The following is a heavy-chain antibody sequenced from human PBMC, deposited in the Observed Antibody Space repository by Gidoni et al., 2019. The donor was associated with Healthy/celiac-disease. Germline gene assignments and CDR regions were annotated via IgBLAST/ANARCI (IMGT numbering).Heavy chain of an antibody. Sequence: QVQLQESGPGLVKPSETLSLTCTVSGYSISSGYYWGWIRQPPGKGLEWIGSIYHSGSPYYNPSLKSRVTISVDTSKNQFSLKLSSVTAADTAVYYCARRGDDYGDYGLDYWGQGTLVTVSS. CDR2: IYHSGSP. D-gene: IGHD4-17*01. CDR1: GYSISSGYY. J-gene: IGHJ4*02. CDR3: ARRGDDYGDYGLDY. V-gene: IGHV4-38-2*02.